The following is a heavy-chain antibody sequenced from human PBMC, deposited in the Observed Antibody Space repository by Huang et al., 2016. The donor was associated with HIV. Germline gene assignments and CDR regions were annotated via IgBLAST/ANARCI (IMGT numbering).Heavy chain of an antibody. CDR3: ARDGGYNFWTTYATYYLDF. V-gene: IGHV3-33*08. CDR1: GFTLNNYG. J-gene: IGHJ4*02. D-gene: IGHD3-3*01. Sequence: VQLEESGGTLVQPGASLRLSCSVSGFTLNNYGIHWVRQDPREGLEWMAYSKTNGTTRHYADSLRGRFITSRYSVKNTIYLKRTNVTVKDSAVYFCARDGGYNFWTTYATYYLDFWGQGTPVTVSS. CDR2: SKTNGTTR.